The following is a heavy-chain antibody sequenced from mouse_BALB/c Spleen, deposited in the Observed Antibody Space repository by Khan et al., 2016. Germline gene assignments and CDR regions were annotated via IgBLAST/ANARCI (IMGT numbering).Heavy chain of an antibody. Sequence: EVQLQESGPSLVKPSQTLSLTCSVTDDSITSGYWNWIRKFPGNKLEYMGYISDSGSNYYNPSLKSRISITRDTSKNQFYLQLTSVTTEDTATYYCARSVRATMDYWGQGTSVTVSS. CDR1: DDSITSGY. V-gene: IGHV3-8*02. D-gene: IGHD3-1*01. J-gene: IGHJ4*01. CDR3: ARSVRATMDY. CDR2: ISDSGSN.